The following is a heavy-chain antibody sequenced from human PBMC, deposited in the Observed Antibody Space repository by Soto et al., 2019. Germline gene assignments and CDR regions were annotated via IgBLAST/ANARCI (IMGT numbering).Heavy chain of an antibody. J-gene: IGHJ5*02. CDR1: GFTFSGYW. CDR3: ARDPDLRPARIRGLGWFDP. Sequence: EMQLVESGGGLVQPGGSLRLACTASGFTFSGYWMNWVRQDPGKGLEWVARIKQDGSEEHYVDSVKGRFTISRDNANNSVYLQMNSLRAEDTAVYYCARDPDLRPARIRGLGWFDPWCQGVLVTVSS. D-gene: IGHD6-6*01. CDR2: IKQDGSEE. V-gene: IGHV3-7*03.